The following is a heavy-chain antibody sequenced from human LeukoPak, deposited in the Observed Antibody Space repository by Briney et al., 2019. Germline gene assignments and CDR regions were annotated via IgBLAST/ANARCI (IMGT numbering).Heavy chain of an antibody. V-gene: IGHV4-4*08. J-gene: IGHJ4*02. CDR2: IYTSGST. CDR3: ARASYSYDINGWVPFDY. CDR1: GGSFSGYY. D-gene: IGHD3-22*01. Sequence: SETLSLTCAVYGGSFSGYYWSWIRQSPGKGLEWIGRIYTSGSTNYNPSLKSRVTISGDTSKNQFSLRLSSVTAADTAVYYCARASYSYDINGWVPFDYWGQGTLVTVSS.